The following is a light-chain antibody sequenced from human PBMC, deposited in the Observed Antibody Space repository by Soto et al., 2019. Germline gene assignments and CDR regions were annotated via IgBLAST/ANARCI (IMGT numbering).Light chain of an antibody. CDR3: QTWVTGIHI. CDR2: LNSDGSH. CDR1: SGHSNYA. V-gene: IGLV4-69*01. J-gene: IGLJ2*01. Sequence: QSVLTQSPSASASLGASVKLTCTLSSGHSNYAIAWHQQQPEKGPRFLMKLNSDGSHSKGDGIPDRFSGSSSGAERYLTISTLQSEDEADYYCQTWVTGIHIFGGGTKLTGL.